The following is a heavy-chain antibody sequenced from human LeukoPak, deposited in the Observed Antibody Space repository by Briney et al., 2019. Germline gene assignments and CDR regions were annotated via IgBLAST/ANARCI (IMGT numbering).Heavy chain of an antibody. V-gene: IGHV5-51*01. Sequence: GESLKISCEGSGYSFTSYWIGWVRQMPGKGLEWMGIIYPGDSDTRYSPSFQGQVTISADKSITTAYLQWSSLKASDTAMYYCARQCCMVGGTIAYWGQGTLVTVSS. J-gene: IGHJ4*02. CDR3: ARQCCMVGGTIAY. CDR2: IYPGDSDT. CDR1: GYSFTSYW. D-gene: IGHD1-26*01.